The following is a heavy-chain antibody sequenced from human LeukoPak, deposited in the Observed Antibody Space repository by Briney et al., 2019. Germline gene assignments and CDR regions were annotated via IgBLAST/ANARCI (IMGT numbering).Heavy chain of an antibody. J-gene: IGHJ4*02. V-gene: IGHV1-46*01. CDR1: GYTFTRYY. CDR3: ARGYNWNDPGDY. Sequence: ASVKVSCKASGYTFTRYYMHWARQAPGQGLEWMGIINPSGGSTSYAEKFQGRATMTRDTSTSTVYMELSSLRFEDTAVYYCARGYNWNDPGDYWGQGTLVTVSS. CDR2: INPSGGST. D-gene: IGHD1-1*01.